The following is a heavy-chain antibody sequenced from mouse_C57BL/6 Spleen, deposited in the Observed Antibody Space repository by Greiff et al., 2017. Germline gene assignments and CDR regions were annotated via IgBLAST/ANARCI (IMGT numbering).Heavy chain of an antibody. J-gene: IGHJ2*01. CDR2: IDPSDSYT. D-gene: IGHD1-1*01. CDR3: ARGGGSLDH. CDR1: GYTFTSYW. Sequence: QVQLQQPGAELVRPGTSVKLSCKASGYTFTSYWMHWVKQRPGQGLEWIGVIDPSDSYTNYNQKFKGKATLTVDTSSSTAYMQLSSLTSEDSAVYYCARGGGSLDHWGKGTTLTVSS. V-gene: IGHV1-59*01.